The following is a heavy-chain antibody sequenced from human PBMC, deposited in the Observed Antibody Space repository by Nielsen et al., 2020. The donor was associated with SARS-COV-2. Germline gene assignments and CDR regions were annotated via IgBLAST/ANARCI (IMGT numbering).Heavy chain of an antibody. J-gene: IGHJ5*02. CDR1: GGSISSYY. CDR2: IYYSGST. V-gene: IGHV4-59*01. Sequence: SETLSLTCTVSGGSISSYYWSWIRQPPGKGLEWIGYIYYSGSTNYNPSLKSRVTISIDTSKNQFSLKLSSVTAADTAVYYCARDLSGYRGENWFDPWGQGTLVTVSS. CDR3: ARDLSGYRGENWFDP. D-gene: IGHD5-18*01.